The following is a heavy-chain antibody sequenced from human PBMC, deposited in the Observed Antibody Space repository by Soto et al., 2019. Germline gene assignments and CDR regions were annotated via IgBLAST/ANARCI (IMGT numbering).Heavy chain of an antibody. CDR3: GKVKTTVTTFDY. CDR1: GGSISSGGYS. CDR2: IYHSGST. J-gene: IGHJ4*02. V-gene: IGHV4-30-2*01. Sequence: SETLSLTCAVSGGSISSGGYSWSWIRQPPGKGLEWIGYIYHSGSTYYNPSLKSRVTISVDRSKNQFSLKLSSVTAPDTAVYYRGKVKTTVTTFDYWGQGTLVTVSS. D-gene: IGHD4-17*01.